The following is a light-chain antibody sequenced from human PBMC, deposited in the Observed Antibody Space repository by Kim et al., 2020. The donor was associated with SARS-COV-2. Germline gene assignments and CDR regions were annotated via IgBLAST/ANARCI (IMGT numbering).Light chain of an antibody. J-gene: IGKJ5*01. Sequence: FPGKRAPLSCRASQSVSTSLGWYQQKPGQAPRLLIYDTYNRAAGIPARFSGSGSGTDFTLTISSLEPEDFAVYYCQQRRSWPPITFGQGTRLEIK. CDR2: DTY. CDR3: QQRRSWPPIT. CDR1: QSVSTS. V-gene: IGKV3-11*01.